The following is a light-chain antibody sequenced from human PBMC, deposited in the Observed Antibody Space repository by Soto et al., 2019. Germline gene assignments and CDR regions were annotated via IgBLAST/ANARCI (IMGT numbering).Light chain of an antibody. CDR3: QQYSSPPA. CDR2: GAS. Sequence: EIVLTQSPGTLSLSPGERATLSCRASQSLSSNYLAWYQQKPGQAPRLLIYGASNRATGIPDRFSGSGSGTDFTLTISRLEPEDFAVYYCQQYSSPPAFGQGTKVEIK. J-gene: IGKJ1*01. V-gene: IGKV3-20*01. CDR1: QSLSSNY.